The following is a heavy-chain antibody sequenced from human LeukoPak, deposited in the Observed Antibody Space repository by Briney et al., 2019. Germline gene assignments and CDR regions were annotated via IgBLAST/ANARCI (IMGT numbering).Heavy chain of an antibody. Sequence: GGSLRLSCAASGFTFSSYAMHWVRQAPGKGLEWVAVISYDGSNKYYADSVKGRFTISRDNSKNTLYLQMNSLRAEDTAVYYCARERAPGYSYGYGTFDLWDRGTLVTVSS. CDR1: GFTFSSYA. CDR3: ARERAPGYSYGYGTFDL. V-gene: IGHV3-30-3*01. J-gene: IGHJ2*01. CDR2: ISYDGSNK. D-gene: IGHD5-18*01.